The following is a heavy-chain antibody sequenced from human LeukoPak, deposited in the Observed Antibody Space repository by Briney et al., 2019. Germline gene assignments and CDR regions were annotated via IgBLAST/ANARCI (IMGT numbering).Heavy chain of an antibody. J-gene: IGHJ4*02. CDR1: GFTFSSYA. CDR3: AKTAGYSSGPYYFDY. Sequence: GGSLRLSCAASGFTFSSYAMSWVRQAPGEGLEWVSAISGSGGSTYYADSVKGRFTISRDNSKNTLYLQMNSLRAEDTAVYYCAKTAGYSSGPYYFDYWGQGTLVTVSS. CDR2: ISGSGGST. D-gene: IGHD6-19*01. V-gene: IGHV3-23*01.